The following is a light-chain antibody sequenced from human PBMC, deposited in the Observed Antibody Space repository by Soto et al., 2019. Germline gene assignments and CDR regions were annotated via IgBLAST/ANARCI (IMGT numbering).Light chain of an antibody. CDR1: QSVSSNY. CDR3: QQYGSSPPLT. CDR2: GAS. V-gene: IGKV3-20*01. Sequence: EIVLTQSPGTLSLSPGERATLSCRASQSVSSNYLAWYQQKPGQAPRLLIYGASSRATGVPDRFSGSGSGTDFTLTISKLEPEHFALYYCQQYGSSPPLTFGGGTKVVIK. J-gene: IGKJ4*01.